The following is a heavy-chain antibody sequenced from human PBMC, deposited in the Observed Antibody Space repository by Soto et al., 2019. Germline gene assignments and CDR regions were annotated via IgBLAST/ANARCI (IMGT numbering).Heavy chain of an antibody. CDR3: ARGSPSITMVRGVKYYYYGMDV. CDR2: INHSGST. D-gene: IGHD3-10*01. CDR1: GGSFSGYY. V-gene: IGHV4-34*01. J-gene: IGHJ6*02. Sequence: SETLSLTCAVYGGSFSGYYWSWIRQPPGKGLEWIGEINHSGSTNYNPSLKSRVTISVDTSKNQFSLKLSSVTAADTAVYYCARGSPSITMVRGVKYYYYGMDVWGQGTTVAVSS.